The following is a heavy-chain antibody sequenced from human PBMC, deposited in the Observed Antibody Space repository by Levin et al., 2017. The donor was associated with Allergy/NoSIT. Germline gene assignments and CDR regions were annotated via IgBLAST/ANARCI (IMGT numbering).Heavy chain of an antibody. J-gene: IGHJ4*02. CDR3: AYSTGCDH. Sequence: GGSLRLSCVASGFTFRYFTMTWVRQAPGKGLEWVSSIPGDGDKTFYADSVQVRFTISRDNSKDTLYLQMTSLRAEDTALYYCAYSTGCDHWGQGTLVTVSS. CDR1: GFTFRYFT. D-gene: IGHD6-25*01. V-gene: IGHV3-23*01. CDR2: IPGDGDKT.